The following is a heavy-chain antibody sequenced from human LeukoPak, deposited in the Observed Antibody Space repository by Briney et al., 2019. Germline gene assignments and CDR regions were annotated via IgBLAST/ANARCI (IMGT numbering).Heavy chain of an antibody. J-gene: IGHJ3*02. CDR3: ARGIIWDDAFDI. CDR1: RFTFSRSA. Sequence: GGSLRLSCTDSRFTFSRSAMHWVRQAPGKGLEWVAVTSYDGIHKYYADSVKGRFTISRDNSKNTVYLQMNSLRTEDTAVYYCARGIIWDDAFDIWGQGTMVTVSS. CDR2: TSYDGIHK. V-gene: IGHV3-30-3*01. D-gene: IGHD1-26*01.